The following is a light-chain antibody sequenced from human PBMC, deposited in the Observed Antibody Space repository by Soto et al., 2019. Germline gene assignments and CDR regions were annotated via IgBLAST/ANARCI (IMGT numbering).Light chain of an antibody. Sequence: EIVLTQSPGTLSLSPGERATLSCRASQSVSNYLVWYQQKPGQAPRLLIYGASSRATGIPDRFSGSGSGTDFTLTISRLEPEDFAVYYCQQFDGSPQTFGQGTKVEIK. CDR1: QSVSNY. V-gene: IGKV3-20*01. J-gene: IGKJ1*01. CDR3: QQFDGSPQT. CDR2: GAS.